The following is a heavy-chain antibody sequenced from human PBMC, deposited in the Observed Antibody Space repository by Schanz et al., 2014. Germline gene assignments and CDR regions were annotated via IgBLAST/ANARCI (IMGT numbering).Heavy chain of an antibody. V-gene: IGHV4-31*03. J-gene: IGHJ2*01. CDR2: ISYSGST. Sequence: QVQLQESGPGLVKPSQTLSLTCTVSGGSVSSGGDYWSWIRQHPGKGLEWIGFISYSGSTYYNPSLKRRFPISVDTSKSQFSLKWRSVTAADTAVYYCARDTTWRLDLWGRGTLVTVSS. D-gene: IGHD1-1*01. CDR1: GGSVSSGGDY. CDR3: ARDTTWRLDL.